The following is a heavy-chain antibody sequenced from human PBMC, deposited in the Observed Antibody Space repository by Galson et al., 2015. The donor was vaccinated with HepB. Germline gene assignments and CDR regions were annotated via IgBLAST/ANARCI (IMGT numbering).Heavy chain of an antibody. CDR2: IGSSSTTI. CDR1: TFIFSTYS. CDR3: ARDKGSALRRYNWFDP. Sequence: SLRLSCAASTFIFSTYSMNWVRQAPGKGLECISYIGSSSTTIYYADSVKGRFTISRDNAKNSLYLQMNSLRAEDTAVYYCARDKGSALRRYNWFDPWGQGTLVTVSS. V-gene: IGHV3-48*04. D-gene: IGHD3-16*01. J-gene: IGHJ5*02.